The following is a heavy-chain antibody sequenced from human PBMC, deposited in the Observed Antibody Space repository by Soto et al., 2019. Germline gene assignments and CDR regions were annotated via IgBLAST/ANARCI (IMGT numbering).Heavy chain of an antibody. Sequence: GGSLRLSCAASGFTFTSYAMGWVRQAPGKGLEWVSVVSSGGSTYYADSVTGRFTVSRDNSKNTLSLQVNSLRAEDTAVYYCAKRRGASGHFDYWGQGALVTVSS. CDR1: GFTFTSYA. D-gene: IGHD6-19*01. CDR2: VSSGGST. CDR3: AKRRGASGHFDY. V-gene: IGHV3-23*01. J-gene: IGHJ4*02.